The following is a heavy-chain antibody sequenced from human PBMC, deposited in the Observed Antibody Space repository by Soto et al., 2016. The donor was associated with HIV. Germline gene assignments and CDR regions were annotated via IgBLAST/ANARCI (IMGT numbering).Heavy chain of an antibody. V-gene: IGHV1-2*02. CDR2: INPNSGRT. Sequence: QVQLVQSGAEVKMPGASVKVSCKASGYTFNDYYMHLMRQAPGRGLEWMGWINPNSGRTKFAQKFQGRVTLTRDTSISTAYMDLSSLRSDDTAVYYCARGGYYGSGPTYVDVWGKGTAVTVSS. CDR3: ARGGYYGSGPTYVDV. J-gene: IGHJ6*03. D-gene: IGHD3-10*01. CDR1: GYTFNDYY.